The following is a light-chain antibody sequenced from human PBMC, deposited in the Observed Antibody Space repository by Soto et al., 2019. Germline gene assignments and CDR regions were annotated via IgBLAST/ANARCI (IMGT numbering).Light chain of an antibody. Sequence: QTVVTQEPSFSVSPGGTVTLTCGLSSGSVSSSYYPSWYQQTPGQAPRTLVYGTNSRFSGVPDRFSGSILGNKAALTVTGAQADDESVYYCVLYMGSGIWVFGGGTQLTVL. CDR3: VLYMGSGIWV. V-gene: IGLV8-61*01. CDR1: SGSVSSSYY. J-gene: IGLJ3*02. CDR2: GTN.